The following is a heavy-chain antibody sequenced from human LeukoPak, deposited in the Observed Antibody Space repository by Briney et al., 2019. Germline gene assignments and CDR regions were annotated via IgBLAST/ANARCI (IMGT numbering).Heavy chain of an antibody. CDR2: IYYSGST. J-gene: IGHJ4*02. CDR3: ARLHGDLPWDDY. D-gene: IGHD4-17*01. Sequence: SETLSLTCTVSGGSLSSSSYYWGWIRQPPGKGLEWIGSIYYSGSTYYNPSLKSRVTISVDTSKNQFSLKLSSVTAADTAVYYCARLHGDLPWDDYWGQGTLVTVSS. CDR1: GGSLSSSSYY. V-gene: IGHV4-39*01.